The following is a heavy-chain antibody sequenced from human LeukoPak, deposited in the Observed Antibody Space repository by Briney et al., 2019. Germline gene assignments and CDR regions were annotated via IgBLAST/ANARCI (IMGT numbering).Heavy chain of an antibody. Sequence: SETLSLTCTVSGGSISSSSYYWGWIRQPPGKGLEWIGSIYYTVSTYYNPSLKSRVTISVDTSKNQFSLKLSSVTAADTAVYYCARVPSPSGSFDYWGQGTLVTASS. D-gene: IGHD6-6*01. CDR3: ARVPSPSGSFDY. V-gene: IGHV4-39*07. CDR2: IYYTVST. CDR1: GGSISSSSYY. J-gene: IGHJ4*02.